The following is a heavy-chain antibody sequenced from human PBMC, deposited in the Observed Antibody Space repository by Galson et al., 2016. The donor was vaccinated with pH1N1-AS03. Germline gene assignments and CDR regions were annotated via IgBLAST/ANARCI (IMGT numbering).Heavy chain of an antibody. CDR1: GGSFSGYH. D-gene: IGHD2-2*02. CDR3: WRDAGGYRSPYYAMDV. V-gene: IGHV4-34*01. CDR2: VNHSGDT. Sequence: LSLTCGVYGGSFSGYHWSWVRQSPGQGLEWICEVNHSGDTNSNPSPNSRVSISVDTSKRQFSLEVYSVTAAATGIYFCWRDAGGYRSPYYAMDVWGQGTTVNVSS. J-gene: IGHJ6*02.